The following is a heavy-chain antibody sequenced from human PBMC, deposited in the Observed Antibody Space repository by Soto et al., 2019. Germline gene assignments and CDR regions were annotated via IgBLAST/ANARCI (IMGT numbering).Heavy chain of an antibody. CDR2: IKVSTGIT. CDR1: GYTFVNHG. J-gene: IGHJ4*02. V-gene: IGHV1-18*01. D-gene: IGHD6-19*01. Sequence: GASVKVSCKASGYTFVNHGVSGVRQAPGQGLEWMGWIKVSTGITNYAGNFQGRVTMTTDTSTSTVYMELRSLRSADTAVYFCARHYSSDWHFVFDSWGQGTRVTVSS. CDR3: ARHYSSDWHFVFDS.